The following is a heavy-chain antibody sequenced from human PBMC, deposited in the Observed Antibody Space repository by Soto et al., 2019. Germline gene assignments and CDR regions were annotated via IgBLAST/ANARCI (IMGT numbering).Heavy chain of an antibody. CDR1: GGSISSGDYY. CDR2: IYNSGST. D-gene: IGHD5-12*01. J-gene: IGHJ4*02. Sequence: PSETLSLTCTVPGGSISSGDYYWSWIRQPPGKGLEWIGHIYNSGSTNYNPSLKSRVTISVDTSKNQFSLKLSSVTAADTAVYYCARGRWLRSSFDYWGQGTLVTVSS. V-gene: IGHV4-30-4*08. CDR3: ARGRWLRSSFDY.